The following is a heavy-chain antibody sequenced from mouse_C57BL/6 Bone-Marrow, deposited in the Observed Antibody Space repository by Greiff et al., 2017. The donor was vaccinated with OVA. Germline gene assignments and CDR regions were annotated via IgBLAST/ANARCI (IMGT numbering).Heavy chain of an antibody. CDR2: IVPSDSYT. CDR3: ARDDYYGSSYNYAMDY. CDR1: GYTFTSYW. D-gene: IGHD1-1*01. V-gene: IGHV1-50*01. J-gene: IGHJ4*01. Sequence: QVQLQQPGAELVKPGASVKLSCKASGYTFTSYWMQWVKQRPGQGLEWIGEIVPSDSYTNYNQKFKGKATLTVDTSSSTAYMQLSSLTSEDSAVYYCARDDYYGSSYNYAMDYWGQGTSVTVSS.